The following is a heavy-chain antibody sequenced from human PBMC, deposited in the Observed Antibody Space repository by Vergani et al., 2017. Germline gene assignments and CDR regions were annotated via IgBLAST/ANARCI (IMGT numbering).Heavy chain of an antibody. V-gene: IGHV3-33*01. D-gene: IGHD4-23*01. CDR3: ARWGNEKSLDS. J-gene: IGHJ5*01. Sequence: QVQLVESEGGVVQPGRSLTLSCVASGFTFSSHGMHWVRQAPGKGLEWVAVIWYDGSNKYYGDSVKGRFTISRDNSKNTMYLQMNSLRVEDTAVYYCARWGNEKSLDSWGQGTLVTVSS. CDR1: GFTFSSHG. CDR2: IWYDGSNK.